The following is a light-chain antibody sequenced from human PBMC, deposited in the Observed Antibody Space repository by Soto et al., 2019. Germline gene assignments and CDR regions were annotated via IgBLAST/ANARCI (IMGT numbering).Light chain of an antibody. CDR3: QQRSNWLFT. Sequence: EIVLTQSPATLSLSPGERATLSCRASQSVSSYLAWYQRKPGQAPRLLIYDASNRATGIPARFSGSGSGTDFTLTISSLEPEDFAVYYCQQRSNWLFTFGPGTKLDIK. CDR2: DAS. J-gene: IGKJ3*01. CDR1: QSVSSY. V-gene: IGKV3-11*01.